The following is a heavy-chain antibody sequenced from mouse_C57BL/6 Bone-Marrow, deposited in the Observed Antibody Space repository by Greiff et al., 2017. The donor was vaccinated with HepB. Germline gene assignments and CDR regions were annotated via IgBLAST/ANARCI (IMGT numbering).Heavy chain of an antibody. CDR2: IRNKANGYTT. V-gene: IGHV7-3*01. Sequence: EVKLEESGGGLVQPGGSLSLSCAASGFTFTDYYMSWVRQPPGKALEWLGFIRNKANGYTTEYSASVKGRFTISRDNSQSILYLQMNALRAEDSATYYCASTYYYAMDYWGQGTSVTVSS. J-gene: IGHJ4*01. CDR1: GFTFTDYY. CDR3: ASTYYYAMDY.